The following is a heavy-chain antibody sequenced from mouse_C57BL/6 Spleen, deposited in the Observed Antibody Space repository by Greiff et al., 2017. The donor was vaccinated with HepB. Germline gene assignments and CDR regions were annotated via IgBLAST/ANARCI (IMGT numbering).Heavy chain of an antibody. CDR1: GYTFTDYY. J-gene: IGHJ1*03. Sequence: EVQLQQSGPELVKPGASVKISCKASGYTFTDYYMNWVKQSHGKSLEWIGDINPNNGGTSYNQKFKGKATLTVDTSSSTAYMELRSLTSEDSAVYYCAEYYYGSSYGYFDVWGTGTTVTVSS. CDR3: AEYYYGSSYGYFDV. V-gene: IGHV1-26*01. D-gene: IGHD1-1*01. CDR2: INPNNGGT.